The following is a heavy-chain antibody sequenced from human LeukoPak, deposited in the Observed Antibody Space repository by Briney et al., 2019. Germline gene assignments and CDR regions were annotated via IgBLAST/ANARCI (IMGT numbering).Heavy chain of an antibody. J-gene: IGHJ4*02. CDR2: ISAYNGNT. V-gene: IGHV1-18*01. Sequence: GASVKVSCKASGYTFTRYGFSWVRQAPGQGVEWVGWISAYNGNTNYAQKLQGRVTMTTDTSTSTAYMKLGSLRSDHTAVYYGARYSSSSGGGYWGQGTLVTVSS. CDR1: GYTFTRYG. CDR3: ARYSSSSGGGY. D-gene: IGHD6-6*01.